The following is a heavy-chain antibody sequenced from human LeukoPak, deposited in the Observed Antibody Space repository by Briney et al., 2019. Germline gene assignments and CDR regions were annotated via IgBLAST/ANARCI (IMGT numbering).Heavy chain of an antibody. V-gene: IGHV3-74*01. CDR2: INSDGSST. Sequence: GGSLRLSCAASGFTFSVYWMHWVRQAPGRGLVWVSLINSDGSSTRYADSVKGRFTISRDNSKNTLYLQMNSLRAEDTAVYYCASASTMVPNYYGMDVWGQGTTVTVSS. J-gene: IGHJ6*02. CDR1: GFTFSVYW. D-gene: IGHD3-10*01. CDR3: ASASTMVPNYYGMDV.